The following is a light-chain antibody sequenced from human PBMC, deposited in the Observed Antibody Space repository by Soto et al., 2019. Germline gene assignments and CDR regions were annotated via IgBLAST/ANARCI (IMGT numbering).Light chain of an antibody. J-gene: IGKJ2*01. V-gene: IGKV3-15*01. CDR2: GAS. Sequence: EIVMTQSPATLSVSPGERATLSCRASQSVSSNLAWYQQKPGQAPRLLIYGASTMATGIPARFSGSGSGTEFTLTISSLQSEDFAVYYCQQYNNVPPYTFGQGTKLEIK. CDR1: QSVSSN. CDR3: QQYNNVPPYT.